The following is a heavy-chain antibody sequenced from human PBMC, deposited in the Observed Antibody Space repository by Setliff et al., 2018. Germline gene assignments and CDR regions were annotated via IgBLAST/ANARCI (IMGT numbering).Heavy chain of an antibody. CDR3: AKDTGYYFDY. CDR2: ISVYNGKT. D-gene: IGHD4-4*01. CDR1: GYTFTSYG. Sequence: ASVKVSCKASGYTFTSYGFSWVRQAPGQGLEWTGWISVYNGKTKYAQKFQGRVTMTTDTSTRTAYMEVTSLRSDDTAVYYCAKDTGYYFDYWGQGTLVTVSS. J-gene: IGHJ4*02. V-gene: IGHV1-18*01.